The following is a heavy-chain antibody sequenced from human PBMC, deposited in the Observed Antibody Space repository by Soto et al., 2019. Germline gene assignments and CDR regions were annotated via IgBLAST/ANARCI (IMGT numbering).Heavy chain of an antibody. Sequence: PSETLSLTCAVYGGSFSGYYWSWIRQPPGKGLEWIGEINHSGSTNYNPSLKSRVTISVDTSKNQFSLKLSSVTAADTAVYYCARGAPNVLLWFGELLPHWFDPWGQGTLVTVSS. J-gene: IGHJ5*02. CDR1: GGSFSGYY. CDR3: ARGAPNVLLWFGELLPHWFDP. V-gene: IGHV4-34*01. CDR2: INHSGST. D-gene: IGHD3-10*01.